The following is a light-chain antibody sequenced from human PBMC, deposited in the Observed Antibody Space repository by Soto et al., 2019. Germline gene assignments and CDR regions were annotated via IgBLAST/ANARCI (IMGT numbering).Light chain of an antibody. J-gene: IGLJ1*01. CDR3: NSYTTSSSLYV. V-gene: IGLV2-14*01. Sequence: QSVLTQPASVSGSPGQSITISCTGTSSDIGGYDYVSWYQQYPGKAPKLMIYDVSNRPSGVSDRFSSSKSANTASLTISGLQAEDEADYYCNSYTTSSSLYVFGTGTKLTVL. CDR1: SSDIGGYDY. CDR2: DVS.